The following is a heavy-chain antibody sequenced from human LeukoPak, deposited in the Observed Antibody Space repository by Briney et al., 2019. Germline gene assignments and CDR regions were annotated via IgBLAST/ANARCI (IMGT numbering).Heavy chain of an antibody. CDR1: GGSISSSSYY. V-gene: IGHV4-39*07. J-gene: IGHJ4*02. CDR2: IYYSGST. CDR3: ARGAAGTGAADY. D-gene: IGHD6-13*01. Sequence: NPSETLSLTCTVSGGSISSSSYYWGWIRQPPGKGLEWIGNIYYSGSTYYNPSLKSRLTMSLDTSKNQFSLRLSSVTAADTAVYFCARGAAGTGAADYWGQGTLVTVSS.